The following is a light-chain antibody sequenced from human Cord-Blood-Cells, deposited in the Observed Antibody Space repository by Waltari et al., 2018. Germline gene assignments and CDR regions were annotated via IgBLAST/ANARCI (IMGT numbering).Light chain of an antibody. CDR2: DAS. Sequence: EIVLTQSPATLSLSPGERATLSCRASQSVSSYLAWYQQKPGQAPRLLIYDASNRATGIPARFSGSGSGTDFTLSISSIEPEDIAVYYCQQRSNWPRGYSFGKETNLEIK. J-gene: IGKJ2*03. CDR3: QQRSNWPRGYS. V-gene: IGKV3-11*01. CDR1: QSVSSY.